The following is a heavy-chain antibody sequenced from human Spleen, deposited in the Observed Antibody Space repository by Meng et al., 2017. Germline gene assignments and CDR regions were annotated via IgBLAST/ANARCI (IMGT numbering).Heavy chain of an antibody. CDR2: IWHDGTNK. D-gene: IGHD6-13*01. CDR1: GFTFSSYA. V-gene: IGHV3-33*08. Sequence: GESLKISCAASGFTFSSYAMSWVRQAPGKGLEWVAVIWHDGTNKYYADSVKGRFTISRDNSRNTLYLEMDNLRVDDTAMYFCARSAYSSKVPRFFDFWGQGALVTVSS. CDR3: ARSAYSSKVPRFFDF. J-gene: IGHJ4*02.